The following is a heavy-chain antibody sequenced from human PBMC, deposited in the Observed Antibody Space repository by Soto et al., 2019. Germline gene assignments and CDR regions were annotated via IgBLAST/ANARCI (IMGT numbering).Heavy chain of an antibody. J-gene: IGHJ4*02. Sequence: SEILSLTCAVYGGSFSGYYWSWIRQPPGKGLEWIGEINHSGSTNYNPSLKSRVTISVDTSKNQFSLKLSSVTAADTAVYYCARGEQLVIYYFDYWGQGTLVTVSS. V-gene: IGHV4-34*01. CDR2: INHSGST. D-gene: IGHD6-13*01. CDR1: GGSFSGYY. CDR3: ARGEQLVIYYFDY.